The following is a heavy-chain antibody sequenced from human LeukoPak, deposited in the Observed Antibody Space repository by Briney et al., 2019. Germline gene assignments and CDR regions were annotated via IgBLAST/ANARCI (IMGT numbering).Heavy chain of an antibody. D-gene: IGHD5-12*01. CDR2: INPDSGGT. Sequence: GASVKVSCKASGYPFTGYYLHWVRQAPGQGLEWMGWINPDSGGTDYEQKFQGRVTMTRDTSISTAYTELSRLRSDDTAVYYCARTSGYDFGTDFDYWGQGTLVTVSS. CDR1: GYPFTGYY. J-gene: IGHJ4*02. V-gene: IGHV1-2*02. CDR3: ARTSGYDFGTDFDY.